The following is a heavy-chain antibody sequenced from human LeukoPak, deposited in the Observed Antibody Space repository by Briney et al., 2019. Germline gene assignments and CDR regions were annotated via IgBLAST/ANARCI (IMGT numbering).Heavy chain of an antibody. CDR3: ARRGRVLWFGESEFDY. CDR2: IYPGDSDN. CDR1: GYSFTSYW. D-gene: IGHD3-10*01. V-gene: IGHV5-51*01. J-gene: IGHJ4*02. Sequence: GESLKISCKGSGYSFTSYWIGWVPQIPGKGLGGIGIIYPGDSDNRYSPSCQAQVPIPANTPISTAYLQWSSLNASDTAMYYCARRGRVLWFGESEFDYWGQGTLVTVSS.